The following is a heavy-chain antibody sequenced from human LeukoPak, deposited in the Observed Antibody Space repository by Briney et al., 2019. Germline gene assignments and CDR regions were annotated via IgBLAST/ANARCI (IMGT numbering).Heavy chain of an antibody. CDR3: ATRSGNFFDS. Sequence: PGRSLRLSCAASGFTFSVYGITWVSQAPGDWLEWVSDISGSGGTTYYLESVKGRFTIYRDNSKNTLYLQMSSLRAEDTAVYFCATRSGNFFDSWGQGTLVTVSS. V-gene: IGHV3-23*01. CDR1: GFTFSVYG. D-gene: IGHD1-26*01. J-gene: IGHJ4*02. CDR2: ISGSGGTT.